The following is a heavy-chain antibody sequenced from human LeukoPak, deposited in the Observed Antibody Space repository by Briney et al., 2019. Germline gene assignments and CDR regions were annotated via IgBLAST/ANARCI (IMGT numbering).Heavy chain of an antibody. D-gene: IGHD1-26*01. Sequence: SETLSLTCTVSGGSVTADNYFWSWTRQPPGEGLEWIGYIYYTAGSYCNPSLKSRVTMSIDASTNQFSLKLNSVTAADTAVYHCGRGLRYSESYVVEYWGLGTLVTVSS. CDR3: GRGLRYSESYVVEY. CDR1: GGSVTADNYF. V-gene: IGHV4-30-4*08. CDR2: IYYTAGS. J-gene: IGHJ4*02.